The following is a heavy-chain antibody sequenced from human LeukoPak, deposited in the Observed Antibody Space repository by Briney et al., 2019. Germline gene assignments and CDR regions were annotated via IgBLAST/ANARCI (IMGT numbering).Heavy chain of an antibody. V-gene: IGHV4-4*07. CDR3: ARELQYYYGSGSYFDY. D-gene: IGHD3-10*01. Sequence: SETLSLTCTVSGGSISSYYWSWIRQPAGKGLEWIGRIYTSGSTNYNPSLKSRVTMSVDTSKNQFSLKLSSVTAADTAVYYCARELQYYYGSGSYFDYWGQGTLVTVSS. J-gene: IGHJ4*02. CDR1: GGSISSYY. CDR2: IYTSGST.